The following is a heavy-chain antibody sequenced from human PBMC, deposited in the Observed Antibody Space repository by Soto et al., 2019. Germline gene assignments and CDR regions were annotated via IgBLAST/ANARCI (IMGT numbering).Heavy chain of an antibody. CDR2: INPSGGST. J-gene: IGHJ4*02. V-gene: IGHV1-46*01. Sequence: QVQLVQSGAEVKKPGASVKVSCKASGYTFTSYYMHWVRQAPGQGLQWMGIINPSGGSTSYAQKFQGRVTMTRDTSTSTVYMELSSLRSEDTAVYYCAREHYYDSSGYSLAVWGQGTLVTVSS. CDR1: GYTFTSYY. D-gene: IGHD3-22*01. CDR3: AREHYYDSSGYSLAV.